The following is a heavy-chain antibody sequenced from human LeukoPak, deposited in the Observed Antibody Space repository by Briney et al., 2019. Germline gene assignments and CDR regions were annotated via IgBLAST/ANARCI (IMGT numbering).Heavy chain of an antibody. CDR2: INPTGTGT. J-gene: IGHJ6*02. V-gene: IGHV1-46*01. Sequence: ASVKVSCKSSGYTFTNYYMHWVRQAPGEGLEWMGVINPTGTGTSYAQKFQGRVTMTEDTSTDTAYMELSSLRSEDTAVYYCATPDYDFWSGLRRYYYYGMDVWGQGTTVTVSS. CDR1: GYTFTNYY. CDR3: ATPDYDFWSGLRRYYYYGMDV. D-gene: IGHD3-3*01.